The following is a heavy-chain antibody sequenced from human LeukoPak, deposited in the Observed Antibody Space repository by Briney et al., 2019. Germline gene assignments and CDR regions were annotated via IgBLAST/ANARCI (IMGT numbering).Heavy chain of an antibody. V-gene: IGHV1-2*02. CDR2: INPNSGGT. D-gene: IGHD5-24*01. CDR1: GYTFTGYY. Sequence: GASVKVSCKASGYTFTGYYMHWVRQAPGQGLEWMGWINPNSGGTNYAQKFQGRATMTRDTSISTAYMELSRLRSDDTAVYYCARGRDGYKLGALDYWGQGTLVTVSS. CDR3: ARGRDGYKLGALDY. J-gene: IGHJ4*02.